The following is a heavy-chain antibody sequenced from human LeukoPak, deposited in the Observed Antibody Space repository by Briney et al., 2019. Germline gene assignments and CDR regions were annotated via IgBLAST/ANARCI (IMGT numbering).Heavy chain of an antibody. CDR1: GGSISSYY. CDR2: IYYSGST. CDR3: ARGGDYGDYVFDY. Sequence: PSETLSLTCTVSGGSISSYYWSWIRQPPGKGLEWIGYIYYSGSTNYNPSLKSRVTISVDTSKNQFSLKLSSVTAADTAVYSCARGGDYGDYVFDYWGQGTLVTVSP. V-gene: IGHV4-59*01. J-gene: IGHJ4*02. D-gene: IGHD4-17*01.